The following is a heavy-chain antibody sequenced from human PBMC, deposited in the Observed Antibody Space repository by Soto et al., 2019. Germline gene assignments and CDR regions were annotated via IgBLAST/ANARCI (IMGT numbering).Heavy chain of an antibody. CDR2: ISYDGNNE. CDR1: GFTFSDYA. CDR3: AREGGDYERGAFDI. V-gene: IGHV3-30-3*01. D-gene: IGHD4-17*01. Sequence: GGSLRLSCAASGFTFSDYAMHWVRQAPGRGLEWVAIISYDGNNEFYADSVKGRFTISRDNSKNTLYLQMNSLRAEDTAVYYCAREGGDYERGAFDIWGQGTMVTVSS. J-gene: IGHJ3*02.